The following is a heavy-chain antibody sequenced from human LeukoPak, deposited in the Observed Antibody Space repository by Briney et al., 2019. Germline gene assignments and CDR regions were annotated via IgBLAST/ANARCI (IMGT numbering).Heavy chain of an antibody. J-gene: IGHJ3*02. V-gene: IGHV1-69*05. Sequence: SVKVSCKASGGTFSSYTIGWVRQAPGQGLEWMGRIIPIFGTANYAQKFQGRVTITTDESTSTAYMELSSLRSEDTAVYYCARAPLHYGGNSWGAFDIWGQGTMVTVSS. CDR3: ARAPLHYGGNSWGAFDI. D-gene: IGHD4-23*01. CDR2: IIPIFGTA. CDR1: GGTFSSYT.